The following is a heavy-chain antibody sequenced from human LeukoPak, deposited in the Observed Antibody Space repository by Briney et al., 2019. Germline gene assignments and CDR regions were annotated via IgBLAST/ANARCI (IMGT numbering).Heavy chain of an antibody. CDR3: ARALLDWNYSGLDY. Sequence: SETLSLTCTVSGGSISSSSYYWGWIRQPPGKGLEWIGSIYYSGSTNYNPSLKSRVTISVDTSKNQFSLKLSSVTAADTAVYYCARALLDWNYSGLDYWGQGTLVTVSS. D-gene: IGHD1-7*01. CDR2: IYYSGST. V-gene: IGHV4-39*07. CDR1: GGSISSSSYY. J-gene: IGHJ4*02.